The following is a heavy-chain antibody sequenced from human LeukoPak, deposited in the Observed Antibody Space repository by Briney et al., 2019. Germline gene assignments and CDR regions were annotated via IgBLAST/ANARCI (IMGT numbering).Heavy chain of an antibody. CDR1: GFTFSRYS. J-gene: IGHJ4*02. CDR3: VRDPDALDY. Sequence: PGGSLRLSCAASGFTFSRYSMNWVRQAPGKGLEWVSYIRGSGGTTYYADSVKGRFTISRANAKNSLYLQLNSLRDEDTAVYYCVRDPDALDYWGQGTLVTVSS. CDR2: IRGSGGTT. V-gene: IGHV3-48*02.